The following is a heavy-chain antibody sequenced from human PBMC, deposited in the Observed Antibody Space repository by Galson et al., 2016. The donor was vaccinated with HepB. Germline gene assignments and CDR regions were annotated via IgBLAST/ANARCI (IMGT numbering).Heavy chain of an antibody. J-gene: IGHJ5*02. CDR2: IYSSGST. Sequence: LSLTCTVSGDSIRSSRYYYWSWIRQPVGKGLEWIGLIYSSGSTNYNPSLKSRVTISLDTPKNQFSLNLSSVTAADTAVYYCARELGSWGQGTLVTVSS. CDR1: GDSIRSSRYYY. D-gene: IGHD3-16*01. CDR3: ARELGS. V-gene: IGHV4-61*02.